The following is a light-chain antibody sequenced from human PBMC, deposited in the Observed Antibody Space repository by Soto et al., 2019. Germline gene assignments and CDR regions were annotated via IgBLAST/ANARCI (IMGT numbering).Light chain of an antibody. Sequence: EIVMTQSPATLSVSPGERATLSCRASQSVGSDLAWYQQKPGQAPRLVIYDIFTRATGVPTRFSGSGSGTDFTLTISRLEPEDFAVYYCQQYGTSLTFGGGTKVDIK. CDR2: DIF. CDR3: QQYGTSLT. V-gene: IGKV3D-15*01. J-gene: IGKJ4*01. CDR1: QSVGSD.